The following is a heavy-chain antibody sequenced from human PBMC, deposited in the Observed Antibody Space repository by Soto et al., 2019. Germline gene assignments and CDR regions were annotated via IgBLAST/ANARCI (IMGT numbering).Heavy chain of an antibody. D-gene: IGHD4-17*01. CDR1: GGSVSNKTYY. Sequence: PSETLSLTCSVSGGSVSNKTYYWSWIRQPPGERLEWIGYVYYSGTTSYNPSLKSRVTISVDLSKNQFSLRLSSVTTADTALYYCARTTAVPNTLRSRYFFDYWGQGTLVTVSS. J-gene: IGHJ4*02. CDR2: VYYSGTT. CDR3: ARTTAVPNTLRSRYFFDY. V-gene: IGHV4-61*01.